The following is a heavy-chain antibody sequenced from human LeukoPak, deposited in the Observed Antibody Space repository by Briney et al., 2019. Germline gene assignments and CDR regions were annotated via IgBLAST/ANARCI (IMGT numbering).Heavy chain of an antibody. J-gene: IGHJ5*02. CDR1: GYTFTSYG. CDR2: ISAYNGNT. D-gene: IGHD3-10*01. CDR3: ARDFVRFGELPSLPWFDP. V-gene: IGHV1-18*04. Sequence: ASVKVSCKASGYTFTSYGISWVRQAPGQGLEWMGWISAYNGNTNYAQKLQGRVTMTTDTSTSTAYMELRSLRSDDTAVYYCARDFVRFGELPSLPWFDPWGQATLVTVSS.